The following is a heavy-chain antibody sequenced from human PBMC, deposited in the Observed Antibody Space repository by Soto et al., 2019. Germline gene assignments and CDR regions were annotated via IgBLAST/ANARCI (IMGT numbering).Heavy chain of an antibody. CDR3: ARGSDSSSWYYYYYMDV. Sequence: GGSLRLSCAAFGFTFSSYSMNWVRQAPGKGLEWVSYISSSSSTIYYADSVKGRFTISRDNAKNSLYLQMNSLRDEDTAVYYCARGSDSSSWYYYYYMDVWGKGTTVTVSS. CDR1: GFTFSSYS. J-gene: IGHJ6*03. D-gene: IGHD6-13*01. V-gene: IGHV3-48*02. CDR2: ISSSSSTI.